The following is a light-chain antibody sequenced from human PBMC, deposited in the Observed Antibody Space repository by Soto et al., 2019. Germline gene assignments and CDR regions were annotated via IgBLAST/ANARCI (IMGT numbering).Light chain of an antibody. CDR2: SAS. J-gene: IGKJ2*01. CDR3: LQYDEWPFT. Sequence: EIVMTQSPATLSVSPGERATLSCRASQSVSSNLAWFPQKPGQAPRLLISSASIRATGIPARFSGIGSGTEFNLTISGLHSEDFAVYYYLQYDEWPFTFLQGTNLKT. V-gene: IGKV3D-15*01. CDR1: QSVSSN.